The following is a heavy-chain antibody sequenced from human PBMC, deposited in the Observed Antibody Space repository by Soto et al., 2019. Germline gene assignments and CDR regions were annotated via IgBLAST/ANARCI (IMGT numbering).Heavy chain of an antibody. CDR3: ARDSGYRYGYRPYYFDF. J-gene: IGHJ4*02. CDR2: IIPIFGTA. Sequence: ASVKVSCKASGYTLTSYAMHWVRQAPGQRLEWMGGIIPIFGTANYAQKFQGRVTITADESTSTAYMELSSLRSEDTAVYYYARDSGYRYGYRPYYFDFWGQGSL. CDR1: GYTLTSYA. D-gene: IGHD5-18*01. V-gene: IGHV1-69*13.